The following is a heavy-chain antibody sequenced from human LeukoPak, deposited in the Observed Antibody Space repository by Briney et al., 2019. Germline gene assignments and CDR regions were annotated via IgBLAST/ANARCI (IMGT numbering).Heavy chain of an antibody. J-gene: IGHJ4*02. CDR1: GFTFSSYA. V-gene: IGHV3-23*01. Sequence: GGSLRLSCAASGFTFSSYAMSWVRQAPGKGLEWVSGITGSGGSAYYADSVKGRFTISRDNSQNTLYLQMDSLRAADTAVYFGASRYCSGGSCYNRYYFDYWGQGSLVTVS. CDR3: ASRYCSGGSCYNRYYFDY. CDR2: ITGSGGSA. D-gene: IGHD2-15*01.